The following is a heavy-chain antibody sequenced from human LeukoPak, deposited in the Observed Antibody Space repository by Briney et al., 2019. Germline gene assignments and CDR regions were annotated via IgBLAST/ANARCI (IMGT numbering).Heavy chain of an antibody. CDR2: ISGYNGYT. Sequence: ASVKVSCKASGYTFTNYGVNWVRQAPGQGLEWMGWISGYNGYTVYAQKLQGRVTMTTDTSTSTAYMELRSLRSDDTAVYYCARDRTPRQYYDTSDYHGAADFWGQGTLVTVSP. V-gene: IGHV1-18*01. J-gene: IGHJ4*02. CDR1: GYTFTNYG. CDR3: ARDRTPRQYYDTSDYHGAADF. D-gene: IGHD3-22*01.